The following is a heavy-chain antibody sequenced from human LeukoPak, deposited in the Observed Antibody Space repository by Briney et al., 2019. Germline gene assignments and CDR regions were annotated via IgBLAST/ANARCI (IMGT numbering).Heavy chain of an antibody. CDR2: INPNTGGT. CDR1: GYSFTGSY. V-gene: IGHV1-2*02. CDR3: ARGVGGNSGNFKH. Sequence: ASVKVSWKASGYSFTGSYMHWVRQAPGQGPEWMGWINPNTGGTNYAQKFEGRVTMTRDTSISTAYMELSRLRSDDTAVYYCARGVGGNSGNFKHWGQGTLVTVSS. D-gene: IGHD4-23*01. J-gene: IGHJ1*01.